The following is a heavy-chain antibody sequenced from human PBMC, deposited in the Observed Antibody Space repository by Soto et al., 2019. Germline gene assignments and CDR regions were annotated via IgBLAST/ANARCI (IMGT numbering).Heavy chain of an antibody. V-gene: IGHV4-30-4*01. J-gene: IGHJ5*02. Sequence: TSETLSLTCTVSGDSISSGDYYWSWIRQPPGKGLEWIGCIYYSGNTYYNPSLKSRVTISVDTSKNQFSLKLSSVTAADTAVYYCARELERRITWFDPWGQGTLVTVSS. CDR1: GDSISSGDYY. CDR2: IYYSGNT. D-gene: IGHD1-1*01. CDR3: ARELERRITWFDP.